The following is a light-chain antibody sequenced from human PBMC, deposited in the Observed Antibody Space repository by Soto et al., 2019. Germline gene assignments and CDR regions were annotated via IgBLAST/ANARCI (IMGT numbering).Light chain of an antibody. Sequence: IQMTQSPPSLSATVGDRVTITCRASRSISDCLNWYKQKPGEAPELLIYAASTLQSGVPSRFSGSGSGTDFTLTISSLQPEDFATYYCQKFNDNPTFGQGTRLEIK. V-gene: IGKV1-39*01. J-gene: IGKJ5*01. CDR3: QKFNDNPT. CDR2: AAS. CDR1: RSISDC.